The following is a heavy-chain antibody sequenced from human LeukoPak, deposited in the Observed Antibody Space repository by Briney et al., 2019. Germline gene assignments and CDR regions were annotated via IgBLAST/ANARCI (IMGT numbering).Heavy chain of an antibody. CDR1: GGSVTGGGYY. V-gene: IGHV4-31*03. CDR3: ATVVWEYFYFDS. J-gene: IGHJ4*02. D-gene: IGHD1-26*01. CDR2: ASYSGGT. Sequence: KPSETLSLTCSVSGGSVTGGGYYWSWIRQQPGKGLEWIGFASYSGGTYYNPSLMSRITISVDRSQNQFSLRMRDVTAADTAVYFCATVVWEYFYFDSCGQGALVAVSS.